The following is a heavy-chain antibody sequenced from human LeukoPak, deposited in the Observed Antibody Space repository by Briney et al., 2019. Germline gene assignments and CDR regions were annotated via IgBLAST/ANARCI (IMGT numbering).Heavy chain of an antibody. V-gene: IGHV1-18*01. D-gene: IGHD6-13*01. Sequence: GASVKVSCKASGYTFTSYGISWVRQAPGQGLEWMGWISAYNGNTNYAQKHQGRVTMTTDTSTSTAYMELRSLRSDDTAVYYCASNRYSSSWPDLPYYYYGMDVWGQGTTVTVSS. CDR3: ASNRYSSSWPDLPYYYYGMDV. CDR1: GYTFTSYG. J-gene: IGHJ6*02. CDR2: ISAYNGNT.